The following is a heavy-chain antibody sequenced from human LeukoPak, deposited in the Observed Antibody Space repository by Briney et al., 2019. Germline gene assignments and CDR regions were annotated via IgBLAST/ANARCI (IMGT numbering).Heavy chain of an antibody. CDR2: IYHSGST. D-gene: IGHD6-6*01. J-gene: IGHJ6*03. V-gene: IGHV4-30-2*01. CDR1: GGSISSGGYY. CDR3: ARAPPSIAARRNYFYMDV. Sequence: SQTLSLTCTVSGGSISSGGYYWSWIRQPPGRGLEWIGYIYHSGSTYYNPSLKSRVTISVDRSKNQFSLKLSSVTAADTAVYYCARAPPSIAARRNYFYMDVWGKGTTVTVSS.